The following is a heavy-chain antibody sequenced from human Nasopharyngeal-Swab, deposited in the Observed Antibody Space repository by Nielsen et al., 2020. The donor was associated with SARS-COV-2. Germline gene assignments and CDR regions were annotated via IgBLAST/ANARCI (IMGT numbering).Heavy chain of an antibody. V-gene: IGHV3-23*01. CDR3: ARETRGVNYYYYGLDV. D-gene: IGHD2-21*01. J-gene: IGHJ6*02. Sequence: GESLKISCAASGFTFSSYVMSWVRQAPGKGLEWVSTIGGSAGSTYYADSVKGRFTISRDNAKNSLYLQMNSLRAEDTAVYYCARETRGVNYYYYGLDVWGQGTTVTVSS. CDR2: IGGSAGST. CDR1: GFTFSSYV.